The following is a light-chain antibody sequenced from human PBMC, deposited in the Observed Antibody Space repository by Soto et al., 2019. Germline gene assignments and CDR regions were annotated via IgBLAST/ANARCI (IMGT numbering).Light chain of an antibody. CDR2: EVN. CDR3: CSYVGSSTSYV. Sequence: QSALTQPASVSGSPGQSITISCTGTSSDVGNYNLVSWYQQHPGKAPRLMIYEVNKWPSGVSNRFSGSKSGNTASLTISGLQAEDEADYYCCSYVGSSTSYVFGTGTKLTVL. CDR1: SSDVGNYNL. J-gene: IGLJ1*01. V-gene: IGLV2-23*02.